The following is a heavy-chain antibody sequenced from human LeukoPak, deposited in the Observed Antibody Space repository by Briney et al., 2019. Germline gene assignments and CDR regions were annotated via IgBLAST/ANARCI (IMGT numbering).Heavy chain of an antibody. CDR1: GFTFDNYA. Sequence: PGGSLRLSCAASGFTFDNYAMTWVRQAPGKGLEWVSAIRLSDGYTYYADSVQGRFIISRDTSKNTVSLQMNSLTGDDTALYYCAGVAGRYSIRPFDFWGQGTVVIVSS. J-gene: IGHJ4*02. CDR2: IRLSDGYT. V-gene: IGHV3-23*01. D-gene: IGHD1-26*01. CDR3: AGVAGRYSIRPFDF.